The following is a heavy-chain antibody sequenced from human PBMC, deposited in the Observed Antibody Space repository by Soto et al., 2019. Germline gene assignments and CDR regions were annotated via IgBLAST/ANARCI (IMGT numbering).Heavy chain of an antibody. CDR3: VRIPHSTTSYYAHSYGMDA. D-gene: IGHD3-10*01. Sequence: GESLKISWKGSGYSFPSQWIIWVRQTPRKGLEWMGSIYPADSDTRFSPSFQGQVSISADKSIRTAYLEWSRLKASDSAMYYCVRIPHSTTSYYAHSYGMDAWGQGTTVTVSS. V-gene: IGHV5-51*01. CDR2: IYPADSDT. J-gene: IGHJ6*02. CDR1: GYSFPSQW.